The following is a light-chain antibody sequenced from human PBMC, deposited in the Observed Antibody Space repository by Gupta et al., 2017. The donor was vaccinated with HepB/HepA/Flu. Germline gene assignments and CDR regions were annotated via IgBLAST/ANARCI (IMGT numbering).Light chain of an antibody. J-gene: IGKJ4*01. CDR3: QQENSFPIT. CDR2: AAS. V-gene: IGKV1-12*01. Sequence: DIQMTQSPSSVSASVGDRVTITCRASQGISSWLAWYQQKPGKAPKLLVYAASRVKSGVPSRISGSGSGTDFTLTISSRQPEDFATYYCQQENSFPITFGGGTKVEIK. CDR1: QGISSW.